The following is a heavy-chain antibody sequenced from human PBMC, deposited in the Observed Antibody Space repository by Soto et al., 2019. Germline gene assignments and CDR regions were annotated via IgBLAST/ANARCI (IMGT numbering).Heavy chain of an antibody. D-gene: IGHD6-13*01. CDR2: INSDGSST. CDR3: AREYSSSRYFDY. V-gene: IGHV3-74*01. CDR1: GSTFSSYW. J-gene: IGHJ4*02. Sequence: GGSLRLSCGASGSTFSSYWMHWVRQAPGKGLVWVSRINSDGSSTSYADSVKGRFTISRDNAKNTLYLQMNSLRAEDTAVYYCAREYSSSRYFDYWGQGTLVTVSS.